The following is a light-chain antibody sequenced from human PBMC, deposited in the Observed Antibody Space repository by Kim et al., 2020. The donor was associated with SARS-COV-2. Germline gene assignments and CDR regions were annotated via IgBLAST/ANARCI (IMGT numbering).Light chain of an antibody. Sequence: IQMTQSPSSLSASVGDRVTITCRASQSISNYLNWYQQRPGKAPKVLIYAASILQSGVPSRFSGSGSGTDFTLNISSLQPEDFATYYCQQSYSNPPEYTFGQGTKLEI. J-gene: IGKJ2*01. CDR1: QSISNY. V-gene: IGKV1-39*01. CDR2: AAS. CDR3: QQSYSNPPEYT.